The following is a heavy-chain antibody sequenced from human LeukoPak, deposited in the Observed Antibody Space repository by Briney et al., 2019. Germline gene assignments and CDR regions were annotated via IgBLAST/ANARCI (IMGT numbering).Heavy chain of an antibody. CDR3: ARAPLGGYEPYFDY. D-gene: IGHD3-22*01. Sequence: GGSLRLSCAASGFTFSSYSMNWVRQAPGKGLEWVSYISSSSSTIYYADSVKGRFTISRDNAKNTLYLQMNSLRAEDTAVYYCARAPLGGYEPYFDYWGQGTLVTVSS. CDR2: ISSSSSTI. V-gene: IGHV3-48*01. J-gene: IGHJ4*02. CDR1: GFTFSSYS.